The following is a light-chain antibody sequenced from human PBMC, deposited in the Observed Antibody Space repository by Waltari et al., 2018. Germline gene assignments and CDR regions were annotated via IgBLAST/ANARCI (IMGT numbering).Light chain of an antibody. CDR1: DLASKS. Sequence: SYVLTQPPSVSVAPGQTARITCGGNDLASKSVHWNQQKPGQAPVVGVYDDTDRPSGIPGRFSGSNSGNTATLIISRVEAGDEADYYCQVWDSGSHHVLFGGGTKLTVL. J-gene: IGLJ2*01. V-gene: IGLV3-21*02. CDR2: DDT. CDR3: QVWDSGSHHVL.